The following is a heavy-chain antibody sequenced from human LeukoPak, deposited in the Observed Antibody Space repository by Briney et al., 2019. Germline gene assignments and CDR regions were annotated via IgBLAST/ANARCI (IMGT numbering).Heavy chain of an antibody. CDR2: ISFDGVNT. CDR3: ARGGQQVIHEWYYYYMDV. Sequence: PGGSLRLSCAASGFTFSTYAIHWVRQAPGKGLEWVAVISFDGVNTFYADSVKGRFTISRDNSNNTVYLQMNSLRAEDTAVYYCARGGQQVIHEWYYYYMDVWGKGTTVTVSS. J-gene: IGHJ6*03. CDR1: GFTFSTYA. V-gene: IGHV3-30*04. D-gene: IGHD6-13*01.